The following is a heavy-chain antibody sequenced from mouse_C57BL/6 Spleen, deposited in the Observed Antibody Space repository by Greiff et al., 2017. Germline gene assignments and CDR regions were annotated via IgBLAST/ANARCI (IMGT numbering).Heavy chain of an antibody. CDR3: ARDYYGSRGDYAMDY. D-gene: IGHD1-1*01. CDR1: GYAFSSSW. V-gene: IGHV1-82*01. Sequence: QVQLKESGPELVKPGASVKISCKASGYAFSSSWMNWVKQRPGQGLEWIGRIYPGDGDINYNGKFKGKATLTADKSSSTAYMQLSSLTSEDSAVYFCARDYYGSRGDYAMDYWGQGTSVTVSS. CDR2: IYPGDGDI. J-gene: IGHJ4*01.